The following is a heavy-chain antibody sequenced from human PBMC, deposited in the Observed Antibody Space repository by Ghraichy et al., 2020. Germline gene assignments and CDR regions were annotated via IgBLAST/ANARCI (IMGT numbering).Heavy chain of an antibody. D-gene: IGHD5-18*01. V-gene: IGHV3-11*01. CDR2: ISSSGTDQ. CDR3: ARDPDTSSKVDY. Sequence: GGSLRLSCVGSGFTFRNHYMSWIRQVPGKGLEWVARISSSGTDQFYVDSMRGRFTISRDNAKNSLYLQMNSLRVDDTAVYYCARDPDTSSKVDYWGQGTLVTVSS. J-gene: IGHJ4*02. CDR1: GFTFRNHY.